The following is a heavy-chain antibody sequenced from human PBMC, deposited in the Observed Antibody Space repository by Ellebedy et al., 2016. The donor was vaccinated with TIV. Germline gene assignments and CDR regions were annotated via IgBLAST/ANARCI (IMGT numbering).Heavy chain of an antibody. CDR3: ARDGIVGGTTEYYFDY. V-gene: IGHV3-74*01. CDR1: GFTFSSHW. CDR2: INTDGRST. J-gene: IGHJ4*02. Sequence: PGGSLRLSCAASGFTFSSHWMHWVRQAPGKGLVWVSRINTDGRSTTYAESVKGRFTISRDNAKNTLYLQMNSLRAEDTAVYFCARDGIVGGTTEYYFDYWGQGTLVTVSS. D-gene: IGHD1-26*01.